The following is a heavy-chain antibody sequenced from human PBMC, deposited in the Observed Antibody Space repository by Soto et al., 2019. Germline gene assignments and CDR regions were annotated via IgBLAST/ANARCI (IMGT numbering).Heavy chain of an antibody. Sequence: APVQGSCKASGYTFTSFGISWVRQAPGQGLEWMGWISAYNGNTNYAQKLQGRVTMTTDTSTSTAYMELRSLRSDDTAVYYCASAPFGRWLQFDYWGQGTLVPVSS. CDR2: ISAYNGNT. CDR1: GYTFTSFG. CDR3: ASAPFGRWLQFDY. J-gene: IGHJ4*02. V-gene: IGHV1-18*01. D-gene: IGHD5-12*01.